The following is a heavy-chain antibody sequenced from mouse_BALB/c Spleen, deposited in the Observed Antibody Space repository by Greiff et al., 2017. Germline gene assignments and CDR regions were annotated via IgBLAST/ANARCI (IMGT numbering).Heavy chain of an antibody. V-gene: IGHV1-12*01. CDR1: GYTFTSYN. Sequence: QVQLQQPGAELVKPGASVKMSCKASGYTFTSYNMHWVKQTPGQGLEWIGAIYPGNGDTSYNQKFKGKATLTADKSSSTAYMQLSSLTSEDSAVYYCAREGLLRGVFAYWGQGTLVTVSA. CDR2: IYPGNGDT. CDR3: AREGLLRGVFAY. D-gene: IGHD1-1*01. J-gene: IGHJ3*01.